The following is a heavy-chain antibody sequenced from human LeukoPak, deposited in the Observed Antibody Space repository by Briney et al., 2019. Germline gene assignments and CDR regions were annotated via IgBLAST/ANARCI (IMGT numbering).Heavy chain of an antibody. CDR2: IKSSGSP. D-gene: IGHD5-12*01. V-gene: IGHV4-39*01. Sequence: PSENLSLNCTVSGDSISSSSNWWGWIRQPPGKGLEWIGHIKSSGSPNYNPPLKSRVTISVDTSKNQFSLKVSSVTAADTAVYYCARLTWITDYWGQGILVTVSS. J-gene: IGHJ4*02. CDR3: ARLTWITDY. CDR1: GDSISSSSNW.